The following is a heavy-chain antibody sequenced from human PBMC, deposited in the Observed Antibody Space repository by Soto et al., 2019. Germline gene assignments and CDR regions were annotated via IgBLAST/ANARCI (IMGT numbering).Heavy chain of an antibody. V-gene: IGHV3-30*18. D-gene: IGHD3-22*01. Sequence: GSLRLSCAASGFTFSSYGMHWVRQAPGKGLEWVAVISYDGSNKYYADSVKGRFTISRDNSKNTLYLQMNSLRAEDTAVYYCAKDRMIVGYYGMDVWGQGTTVTVSS. CDR1: GFTFSSYG. CDR2: ISYDGSNK. CDR3: AKDRMIVGYYGMDV. J-gene: IGHJ6*02.